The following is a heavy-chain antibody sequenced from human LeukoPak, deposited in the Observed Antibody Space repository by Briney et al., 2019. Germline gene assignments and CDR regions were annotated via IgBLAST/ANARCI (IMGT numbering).Heavy chain of an antibody. J-gene: IGHJ4*02. CDR2: TYYRSKWYN. V-gene: IGHV6-1*01. Sequence: SQTLSLTCAISGDSVSSNSAAWTWIRQSPSRGLQWLGRTYYRSKWYNDYAVSVQSRITINPDISKNQFSLQLNSVTPADKAVYYCARDLDGFEYWGQGTLVTVSS. CDR1: GDSVSSNSAA. CDR3: ARDLDGFEY.